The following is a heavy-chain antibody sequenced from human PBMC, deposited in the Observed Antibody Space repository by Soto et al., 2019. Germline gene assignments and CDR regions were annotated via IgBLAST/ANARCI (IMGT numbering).Heavy chain of an antibody. D-gene: IGHD6-13*01. Sequence: QVQLVQSGAELKKPGASVKVSCKASGYTFTNYGISWVRQAPGQGLEWLGWINTYHGNTKYAQKRQGRVTVTKDTSTSTAYMELTSLRSDDTAVYYCARRPGYSASWGYFYYGMKIWGQGTTVIVSS. CDR1: GYTFTNYG. V-gene: IGHV1-18*01. CDR3: ARRPGYSASWGYFYYGMKI. CDR2: INTYHGNT. J-gene: IGHJ6*02.